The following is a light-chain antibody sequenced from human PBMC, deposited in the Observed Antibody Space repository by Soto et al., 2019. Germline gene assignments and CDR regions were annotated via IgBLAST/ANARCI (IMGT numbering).Light chain of an antibody. CDR1: SSNIGSNY. J-gene: IGLJ2*01. Sequence: QSVLTQPPSASGAPGQGVTISCSGSSSNIGSNYVYWYQQFPGTAPKLLIYRNNQRPSGVPDRFSGSKSGTSASLAISGLRSEDEAEYHCAAWDDSPSVHVAFGGGTKGTVL. V-gene: IGLV1-47*01. CDR2: RNN. CDR3: AAWDDSPSVHVA.